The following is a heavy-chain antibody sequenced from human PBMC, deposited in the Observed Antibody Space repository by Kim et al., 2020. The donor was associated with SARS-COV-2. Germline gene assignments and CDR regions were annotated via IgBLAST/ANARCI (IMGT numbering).Heavy chain of an antibody. D-gene: IGHD4-17*01. Sequence: GGSLRLSCAASGFTFDDYTMHWVRQAPGKGLEWVSLISWDGGSTYYADSVKGRFTISRDNSKNSLYLQMNSLRTEDTAFYYCAKDDDYGDYDAFDIWGQGTMVTVSS. CDR1: GFTFDDYT. CDR3: AKDDDYGDYDAFDI. V-gene: IGHV3-43*01. CDR2: ISWDGGST. J-gene: IGHJ3*02.